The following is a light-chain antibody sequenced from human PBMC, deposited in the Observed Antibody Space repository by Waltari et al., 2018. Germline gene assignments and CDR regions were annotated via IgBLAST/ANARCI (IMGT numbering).Light chain of an antibody. CDR1: SSAVGGYDF. Sequence: QSALTQPRSVSGSPGQSVTISCTGTSSAVGGYDFVSWYQQHPGKAPRVMFSDVNKRPSGVPDRFSGSKSGNTASLTISGLQAEDEADYYCCSYAGSYTWVLGGGTQLTVL. CDR2: DVN. CDR3: CSYAGSYTWV. J-gene: IGLJ3*02. V-gene: IGLV2-11*01.